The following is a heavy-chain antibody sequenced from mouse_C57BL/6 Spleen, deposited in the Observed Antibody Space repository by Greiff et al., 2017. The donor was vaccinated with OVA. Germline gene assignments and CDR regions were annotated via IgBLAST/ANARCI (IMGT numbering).Heavy chain of an antibody. V-gene: IGHV1-59*01. D-gene: IGHD2-5*01. CDR2: IDPSDSYT. CDR1: GYTFTSYW. CDR3: ARNYSNP. Sequence: QVQLKQPGAELVRPGTSVKLSCKASGYTFTSYWMHWVKQRPGQGLEWIGVIDPSDSYTNYNQKFKGKATLTVDTSSSTAYMQLSSLTSEDSAVYYCARNYSNPWGQGTLVTVSA. J-gene: IGHJ3*01.